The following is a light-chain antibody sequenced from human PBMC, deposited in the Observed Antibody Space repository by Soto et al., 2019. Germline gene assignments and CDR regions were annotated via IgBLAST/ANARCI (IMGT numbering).Light chain of an antibody. CDR3: QQYNNWSPLT. CDR1: QSAGTN. CDR2: GAS. J-gene: IGKJ4*01. Sequence: EIVMTQSPVTLSVSPGGGATLSCRASQSAGTNLAWYQQQPGQPPRLLIYGASIRATGVPGRFSGSGSGTEFSLTISSLQSEDFAVYYCQQYNNWSPLTFGGGTKVEIE. V-gene: IGKV3-15*01.